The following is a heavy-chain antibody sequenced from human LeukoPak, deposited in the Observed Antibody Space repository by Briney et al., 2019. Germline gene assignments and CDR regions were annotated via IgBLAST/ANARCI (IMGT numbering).Heavy chain of an antibody. CDR3: ARESQWGSSTVFDY. CDR2: VNGSGGST. V-gene: IGHV3-23*01. D-gene: IGHD6-6*01. J-gene: IGHJ4*02. Sequence: GGSLRLSCAASGFSFSTYAMSWVRQASGKGLGWVSGVNGSGGSTSYADSVKGRFTIFRDNSKNTLYLQMNSLRAEDTAVYYCARESQWGSSTVFDYWGQGTLVTVSS. CDR1: GFSFSTYA.